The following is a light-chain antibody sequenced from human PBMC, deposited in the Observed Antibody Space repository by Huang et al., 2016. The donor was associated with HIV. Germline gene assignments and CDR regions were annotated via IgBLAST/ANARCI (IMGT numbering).Light chain of an antibody. CDR3: QQSARTPRT. CDR1: QNIKRY. Sequence: DIQITQSPSSLSASVGDTVIITCRASQNIKRYLNWYQQEPGKAPKLLISAASNLQSGVPSTFSGSGSGTEFTLTINSLQPEDSATYYCQQSARTPRTFGQGTKLEI. J-gene: IGKJ2*01. CDR2: AAS. V-gene: IGKV1-39*01.